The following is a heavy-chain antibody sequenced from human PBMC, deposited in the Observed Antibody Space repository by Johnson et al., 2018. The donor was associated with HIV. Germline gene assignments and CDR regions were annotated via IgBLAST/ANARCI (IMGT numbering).Heavy chain of an antibody. V-gene: IGHV3-7*05. CDR3: ARDELYRRYALTAFDI. CDR2: IKQDGSEK. Sequence: EVQLLESGGGLVQRGGSLRLSCAASGFAFSSYWMAWVRQAPGKGLEWVANIKQDGSEKHYVDSVKGRFTISRDNAKNSLYMQMNSLRVEDTAGYYCARDELYRRYALTAFDIWGQGTMVTVSS. J-gene: IGHJ3*02. D-gene: IGHD2-8*02. CDR1: GFAFSSYW.